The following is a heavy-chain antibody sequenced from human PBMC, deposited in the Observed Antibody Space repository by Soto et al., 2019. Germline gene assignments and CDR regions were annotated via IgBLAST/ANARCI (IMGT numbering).Heavy chain of an antibody. Sequence: SVKVSCKISGGTFSRYSISWLRQSPGQGLEWMGGIVPIFGTTNYAQKFQDRVTITTDESATTAHVELSNLRSEDTAVYYCARPYEGGYSSNHHYYYALDVWGQGTAVTVSS. V-gene: IGHV1-69*05. J-gene: IGHJ6*02. D-gene: IGHD3-22*01. CDR3: ARPYEGGYSSNHHYYYALDV. CDR2: IVPIFGTT. CDR1: GGTFSRYS.